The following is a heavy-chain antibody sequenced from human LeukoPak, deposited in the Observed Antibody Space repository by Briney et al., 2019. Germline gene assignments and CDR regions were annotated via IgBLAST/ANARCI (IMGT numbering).Heavy chain of an antibody. CDR2: IGFSGIT. CDR1: GFTFSNYA. J-gene: IGHJ4*02. CDR3: SQQKTPAAPYDF. V-gene: IGHV3-23*01. D-gene: IGHD2-15*01. Sequence: GGSLRLSCAASGFTFSNYAMNWVRQAPGKGLEWVSAIGFSGITYYADSVKGRFTISRDNSKNTVYLQMNSLRAEDTAVYYCSQQKTPAAPYDFWGQGTLVTVSS.